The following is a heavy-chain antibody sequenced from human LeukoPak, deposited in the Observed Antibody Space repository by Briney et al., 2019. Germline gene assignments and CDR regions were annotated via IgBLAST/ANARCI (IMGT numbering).Heavy chain of an antibody. CDR1: GFTFSSYE. CDR2: ISSSGSTI. V-gene: IGHV3-48*03. CDR3: ARGARVVGY. J-gene: IGHJ4*02. Sequence: GGSLRLSCAASGFTFSSYEMNWVRQAPGKGLEWVSYISSSGSTIYYADSMKGRFTISRDNAKNSLYLQMNGLRAEDTAVYYCARGARVVGYWGQGTLVTVSS. D-gene: IGHD2-15*01.